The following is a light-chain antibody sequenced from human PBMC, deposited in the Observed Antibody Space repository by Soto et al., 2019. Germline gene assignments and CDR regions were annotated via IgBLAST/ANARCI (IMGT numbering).Light chain of an antibody. J-gene: IGLJ2*01. CDR1: SSNIGSNY. CDR3: AAWDDSLSGHVV. CDR2: RNN. Sequence: QPVLTQPPSASGTPGQRVTISCSGSSSNIGSNYVYWYQQHPGTAPKLLIYRNNQRPSGVPDRFSGYKSGTSASLAISGLRSEDEADYYCAAWDDSLSGHVVFGGGTKVTV. V-gene: IGLV1-47*01.